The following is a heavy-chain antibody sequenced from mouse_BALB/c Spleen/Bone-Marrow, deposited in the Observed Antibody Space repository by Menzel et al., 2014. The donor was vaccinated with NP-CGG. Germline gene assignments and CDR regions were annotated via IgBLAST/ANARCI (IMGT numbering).Heavy chain of an antibody. Sequence: EVKLVESGGGLVQPGGSLRLSCATSGFTFTDYYMNWVRQPPGNALEWLGFIRNKANGYTTDYSASVKCRFTISRDKSQNSPYLQMNTLRTNDSATYYCARDKGRVFFDYWGQGTTLTVSS. V-gene: IGHV7-3*02. CDR2: IRNKANGYTT. J-gene: IGHJ2*01. CDR3: ARDKGRVFFDY. CDR1: GFTFTDYY.